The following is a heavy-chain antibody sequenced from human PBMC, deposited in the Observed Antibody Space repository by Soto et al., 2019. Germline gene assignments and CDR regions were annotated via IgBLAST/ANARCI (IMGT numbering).Heavy chain of an antibody. CDR3: ARGPTHGAFDL. J-gene: IGHJ3*01. CDR1: GFTFDDYA. CDR2: ISWNSGSI. V-gene: IGHV3-9*01. Sequence: PGGSLRLSCAASGFTFDDYAMHWVRQAPGKGLEWVSGISWNSGSIGYAVSVRGRFTISRDNSKNTVYLQMNSLRTEDTAVYYCARGPTHGAFDLWGQGTMVT.